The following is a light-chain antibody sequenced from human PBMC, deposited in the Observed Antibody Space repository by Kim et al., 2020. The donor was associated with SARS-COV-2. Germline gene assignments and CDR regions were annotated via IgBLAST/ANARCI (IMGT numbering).Light chain of an antibody. V-gene: IGLV10-54*02. CDR1: SNIVGNQG. CDR2: RNN. J-gene: IGLJ7*01. Sequence: QAGLTQPPSVSKGLRQTATLTCTGNSNIVGNQGAAWLQQHQGHPPKLLSYRNNNRPSGISERFSASRSGNTASLTITGLQPEDEADYYCSALDSSLSARVFGGGTQLTV. CDR3: SALDSSLSARV.